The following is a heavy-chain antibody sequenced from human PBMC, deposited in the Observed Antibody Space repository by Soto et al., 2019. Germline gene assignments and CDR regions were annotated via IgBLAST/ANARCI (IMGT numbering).Heavy chain of an antibody. CDR1: GFTFSSYA. J-gene: IGHJ6*02. CDR2: ISGSGGST. D-gene: IGHD2-15*01. Sequence: VQLLESGGGLVQPGGSLRLSCAASGFTFSSYAMSWVRQAPGKGLEWVSAISGSGGSTYYADSVKGRFTISRDNFKNTLYLQMNSLRAEDTAVYYCAKEIYCSGGSCYLGYYYYGLDVWGQGTTVTVSS. CDR3: AKEIYCSGGSCYLGYYYYGLDV. V-gene: IGHV3-23*01.